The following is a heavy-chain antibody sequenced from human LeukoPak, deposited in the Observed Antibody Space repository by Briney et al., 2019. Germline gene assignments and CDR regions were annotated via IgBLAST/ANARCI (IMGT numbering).Heavy chain of an antibody. J-gene: IGHJ5*02. CDR2: INHGGST. CDR3: ATENIVVVPAAAYNWFDP. CDR1: GGSFSGYY. Sequence: SETLSLTCAVYGGSFSGYYWSWIRQPPGKGLEWIGDINHGGSTNYNPSLKSRVTISVDTSKNQFSLKLSSVTAADTAVYYCATENIVVVPAAAYNWFDPWGQGTLVTVSS. D-gene: IGHD2-2*01. V-gene: IGHV4-34*01.